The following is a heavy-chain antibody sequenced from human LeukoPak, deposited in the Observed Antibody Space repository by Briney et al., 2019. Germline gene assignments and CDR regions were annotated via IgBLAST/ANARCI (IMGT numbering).Heavy chain of an antibody. CDR2: ISERGGST. CDR1: GISLSNYA. CDR3: AKRGVVIRGILVIGYHQEAYHYDF. D-gene: IGHD3-10*01. Sequence: GGPLRLSCVVPGISLSNYAMTWVRQAPGKGLEWVSYISERGGSTTYADSVKGRFTISRDTSLNTLYLQMNNLRAEDTAVYFCAKRGVVIRGILVIGYHQEAYHYDFWGQGVLVTVSS. J-gene: IGHJ4*02. V-gene: IGHV3-23*01.